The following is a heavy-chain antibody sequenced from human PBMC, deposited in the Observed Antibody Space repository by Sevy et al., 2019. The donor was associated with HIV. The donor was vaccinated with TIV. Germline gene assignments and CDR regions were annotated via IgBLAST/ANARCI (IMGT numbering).Heavy chain of an antibody. CDR1: GFTFSSHW. V-gene: IGHV3-74*01. D-gene: IGHD3-16*01. CDR3: ARSKVGVGDAFDI. J-gene: IGHJ3*02. Sequence: GGSLRPSCAASGFTFSSHWMQWVRQAPGKGLVWVSRLNYDGSYTNYADSVKGRFTISRDNAKSTLYLQMNSLRAEDTALYYCARSKVGVGDAFDIWGQGTMVTVSS. CDR2: LNYDGSYT.